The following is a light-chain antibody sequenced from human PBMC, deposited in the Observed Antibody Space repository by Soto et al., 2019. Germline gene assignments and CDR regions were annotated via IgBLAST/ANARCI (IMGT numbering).Light chain of an antibody. CDR2: LGS. Sequence: DIVMTQSPLSLPVTPGEPASISCRSSQSLLHSNGYNYLDWYLQKPGQSPQLLIFLGSNRASGVPDRFSGSGSGTDFTLKISRMEAEDVGVYYCMQALQTPYTFGQGTKLEIK. CDR3: MQALQTPYT. J-gene: IGKJ2*01. CDR1: QSLLHSNGYNY. V-gene: IGKV2-28*01.